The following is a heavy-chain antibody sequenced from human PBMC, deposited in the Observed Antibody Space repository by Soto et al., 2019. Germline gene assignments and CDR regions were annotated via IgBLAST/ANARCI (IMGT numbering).Heavy chain of an antibody. J-gene: IGHJ6*02. CDR1: GYSFTSYW. CDR3: ARTAYSYGYGDYYYYGMDV. CDR2: IYPGDSDT. D-gene: IGHD5-18*01. Sequence: GESLKISCKGSGYSFTSYWIGWVRQMPGKGLEWMGIIYPGDSDTRYSPSFQGQVTISADKSISTAYLQWSSLKASDTAMYYRARTAYSYGYGDYYYYGMDVWGQGTTFTVSS. V-gene: IGHV5-51*01.